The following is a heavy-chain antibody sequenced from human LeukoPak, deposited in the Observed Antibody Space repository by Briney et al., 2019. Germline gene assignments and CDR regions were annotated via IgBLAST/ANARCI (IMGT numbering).Heavy chain of an antibody. Sequence: SETLSLTCTVSGGSISTSNYYWGWVRQPPGKGLEWIGNIFYSGSTYYHPSLKSRITISVDTSKNQFSLKLSSVTAADTAVYYCARGGWHAFDLWGQGTRVTVSS. CDR1: GGSISTSNYY. D-gene: IGHD5-24*01. J-gene: IGHJ3*01. V-gene: IGHV4-39*01. CDR2: IFYSGST. CDR3: ARGGWHAFDL.